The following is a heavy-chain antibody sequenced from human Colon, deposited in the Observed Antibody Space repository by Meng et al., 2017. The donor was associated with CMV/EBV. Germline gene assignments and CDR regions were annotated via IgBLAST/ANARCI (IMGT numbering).Heavy chain of an antibody. Sequence: ASVKVSCKASGYTFTGYYMHWVRQAPGQGLEWMGIINPSGGSTSYAQKFQGRVTMTRDTSTSTVYMELSSLRSEDTAVYYCARAAGYDFWSGYYFDYWGQGTLVTVSS. CDR1: GYTFTGYY. CDR2: INPSGGST. D-gene: IGHD3-3*01. J-gene: IGHJ4*02. V-gene: IGHV1-46*01. CDR3: ARAAGYDFWSGYYFDY.